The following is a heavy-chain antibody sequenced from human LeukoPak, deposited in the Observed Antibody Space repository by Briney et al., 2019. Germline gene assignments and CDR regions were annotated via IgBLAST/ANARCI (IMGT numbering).Heavy chain of an antibody. CDR3: AKLQSGLAMAGYFDS. CDR1: GFTFSSYG. V-gene: IGHV3-33*06. D-gene: IGHD3-3*01. J-gene: IGHJ4*02. Sequence: PGGSLRLSCAASGFTFSSYGMHWVRQAPGKGLEWVAVIWYDGSNKYYADSVKGRFTISRDNSKNTLYLQMNSLRAEDTAIYYCAKLQSGLAMAGYFDSWGQGTLVTVSS. CDR2: IWYDGSNK.